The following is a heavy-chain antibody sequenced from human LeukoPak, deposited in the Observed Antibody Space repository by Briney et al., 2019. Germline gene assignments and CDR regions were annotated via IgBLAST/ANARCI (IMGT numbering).Heavy chain of an antibody. Sequence: GGSLRLSCAASGFNFDDYGMSWVRQAPGKGLEWVSGIGTAGEIYYPGSVKGRFTISRDNAKNSLFLQMNSLRAEDTAVYYCAREVTPYYWGQGTLVTVSS. CDR1: GFNFDDYG. CDR2: IGTAGEI. D-gene: IGHD4-23*01. CDR3: AREVTPYY. J-gene: IGHJ4*02. V-gene: IGHV3-20*04.